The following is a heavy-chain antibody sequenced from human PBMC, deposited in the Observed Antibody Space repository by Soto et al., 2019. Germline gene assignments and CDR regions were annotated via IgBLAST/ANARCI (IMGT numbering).Heavy chain of an antibody. D-gene: IGHD2-21*02. CDR1: GFTVSSNY. CDR3: ARGEGGDCYWCYGMDV. CDR2: IYSGGST. Sequence: GGSLRLSCAASGFTVSSNYMSWVRQAPGKGLEWVSVIYSGGSTYYADSLKGRFTIARDNSKNTLYLQMNSLRAEDTAVYYCARGEGGDCYWCYGMDVWGQGTTVTVSS. V-gene: IGHV3-53*01. J-gene: IGHJ6*02.